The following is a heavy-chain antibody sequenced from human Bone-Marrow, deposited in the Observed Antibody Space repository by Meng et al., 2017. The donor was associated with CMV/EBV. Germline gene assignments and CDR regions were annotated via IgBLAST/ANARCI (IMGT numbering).Heavy chain of an antibody. Sequence: FSLTSSGDGLACFRHPPRKALEWLGFIYWNGDKRYNPSLKDRLSITKDTSEKHVVLTMTNMDPVDTGTYFCAHIARGSYYGDRLDYWGQGTLVTVSS. CDR1: FSLTSSGDG. D-gene: IGHD3-10*01. V-gene: IGHV2-5*01. J-gene: IGHJ4*02. CDR3: AHIARGSYYGDRLDY. CDR2: IYWNGDK.